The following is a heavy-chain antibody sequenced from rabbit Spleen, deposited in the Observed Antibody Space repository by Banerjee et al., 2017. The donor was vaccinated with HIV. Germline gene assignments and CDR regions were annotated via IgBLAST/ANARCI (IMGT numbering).Heavy chain of an antibody. CDR2: IEGGSSAFS. J-gene: IGHJ6*01. D-gene: IGHD8-1*01. Sequence: QSLEESGGDLVKPGASLTLTCTASGVSFSSNYYMCWVRQAPGKGLEWIACIEGGSSAFSYFASWAKGRFTISKTSSTTVTLQMTSLTAADTATYFCARDSGSSFSSYGMDLWGPGTLVTVS. CDR1: GVSFSSNYY. V-gene: IGHV1S40*01. CDR3: ARDSGSSFSSYGMDL.